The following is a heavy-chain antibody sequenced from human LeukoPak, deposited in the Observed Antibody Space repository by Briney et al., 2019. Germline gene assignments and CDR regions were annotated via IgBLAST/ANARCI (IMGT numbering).Heavy chain of an antibody. CDR3: ARAPIWAVAGIDY. CDR1: GYTFTGYY. Sequence: ASVKVSCKASGYTFTGYYIHWVRQAPGQGLEWMGWINPNSGGTNYAQKFQGRVTMTRDTSISTAYMELSRLRSDDTAVYYCARAPIWAVAGIDYWGQGTLVTVSS. V-gene: IGHV1-2*02. J-gene: IGHJ4*02. D-gene: IGHD6-19*01. CDR2: INPNSGGT.